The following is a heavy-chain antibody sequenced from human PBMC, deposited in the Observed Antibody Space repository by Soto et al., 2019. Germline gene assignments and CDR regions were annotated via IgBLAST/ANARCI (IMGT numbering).Heavy chain of an antibody. CDR3: ARGQRAKYYYYYGMDV. CDR2: IYYSGST. CDR1: GGSISSSSYY. Sequence: ASETLSLTCTVSGGSISSSSYYWGWIRQPPGKGLEWIGSIYYSGSTYYNPSLKSRVTISVDTSKNQFSLRLSSVTAADTAVYYCARGQRAKYYYYYGMDVWGQGTTVTVSS. V-gene: IGHV4-39*01. J-gene: IGHJ6*02.